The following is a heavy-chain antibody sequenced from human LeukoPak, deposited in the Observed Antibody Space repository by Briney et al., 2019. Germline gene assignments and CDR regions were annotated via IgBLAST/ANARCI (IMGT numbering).Heavy chain of an antibody. V-gene: IGHV1-18*01. CDR2: ISAYNGNT. Sequence: ASVKVLCNASGYTFTSYGISWVRQAPGQGLESMGWISAYNGNTNYAQKLQGRVTMATDTSTSTAYMELRSLRSDDTAVYYCARVHYGGNSYFDYWGQGTLVTVSS. D-gene: IGHD4-23*01. CDR3: ARVHYGGNSYFDY. CDR1: GYTFTSYG. J-gene: IGHJ4*02.